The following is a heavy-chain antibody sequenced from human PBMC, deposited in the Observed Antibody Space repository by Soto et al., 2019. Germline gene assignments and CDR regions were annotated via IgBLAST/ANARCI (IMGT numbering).Heavy chain of an antibody. V-gene: IGHV4-59*11. CDR3: TRANWYSEY. D-gene: IGHD7-27*01. J-gene: IGHJ4*02. Sequence: QVQLQESGPGLVKPSETLSLTCSVSGGSISNHYWSWIRQPPGKGLEWIGYIYYNGNTNYNPSLKSRVTMSVDTSRNQISLTLTTVTAADTDVYYCTRANWYSEYWGQGTLVTVSS. CDR1: GGSISNHY. CDR2: IYYNGNT.